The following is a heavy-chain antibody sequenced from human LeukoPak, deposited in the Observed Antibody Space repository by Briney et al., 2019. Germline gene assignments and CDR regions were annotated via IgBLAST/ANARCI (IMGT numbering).Heavy chain of an antibody. D-gene: IGHD6-13*01. Sequence: GGSLRLSCAASGFTFSSYEMNWVRQAPGKGLEWVSYISSSGSTIYYADSVKGRFIISRDNAKNSLYLQMNSLRAEDTAVYYCARGAYTAAGSHPSYYYYYGMDVWGQGTTVTVSS. CDR3: ARGAYTAAGSHPSYYYYYGMDV. CDR1: GFTFSSYE. CDR2: ISSSGSTI. V-gene: IGHV3-48*03. J-gene: IGHJ6*02.